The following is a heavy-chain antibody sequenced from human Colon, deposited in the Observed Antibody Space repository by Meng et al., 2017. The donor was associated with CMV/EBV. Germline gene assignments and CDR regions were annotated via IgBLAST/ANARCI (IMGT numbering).Heavy chain of an antibody. CDR1: GGSISGYY. CDR3: GRAGARGVPVDY. J-gene: IGHJ4*02. D-gene: IGHD3-10*01. Sequence: QVQLQESGPGLVKPSETLSLTCTVSGGSISGYYWNWIRQPAGKGLEWIGRMYISGSTDYNPSLKSRVTMSLDTSRNQLSLKLTSVTAADTAIYYCGRAGARGVPVDYWGQGTLVTVSS. V-gene: IGHV4-4*07. CDR2: MYISGST.